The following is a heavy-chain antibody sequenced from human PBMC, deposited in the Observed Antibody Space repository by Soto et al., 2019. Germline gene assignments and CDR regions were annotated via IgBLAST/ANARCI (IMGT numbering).Heavy chain of an antibody. CDR2: SAPEEGEP. CDR3: AADRKIVGTIGAFDF. CDR1: KNTLTELT. V-gene: IGHV1-24*01. Sequence: ASVKVSCKVRKNTLTELTLDWLRQAPGKGLEWMGRSAPEEGEPIYPQKFQGRVSMAEDPSTDTAYMELTSLRFEDTAVYFCAADRKIVGTIGAFDFWGQGTLVTVSS. J-gene: IGHJ4*02. D-gene: IGHD1-26*01.